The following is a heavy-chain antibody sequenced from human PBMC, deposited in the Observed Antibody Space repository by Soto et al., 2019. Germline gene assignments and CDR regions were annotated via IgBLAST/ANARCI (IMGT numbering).Heavy chain of an antibody. D-gene: IGHD6-19*01. CDR1: GYRFTTYW. Sequence: GESLKISCKGPGYRFTTYWIGWVRQMPGKGLEWMGLIYPGDSNTRFSPSFQGQVTISVDTSKNQFSLQLNSVSPEDTAVYYCTGQSVAGAIDYWGQGTPVTVSS. CDR2: IYPGDSNT. J-gene: IGHJ4*02. V-gene: IGHV5-51*01. CDR3: TGQSVAGAIDY.